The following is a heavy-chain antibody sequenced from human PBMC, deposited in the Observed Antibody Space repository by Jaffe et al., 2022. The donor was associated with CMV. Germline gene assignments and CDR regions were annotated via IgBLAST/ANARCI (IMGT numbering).Heavy chain of an antibody. J-gene: IGHJ4*02. CDR2: IRSKSYGATT. CDR3: SRIRTVDGTDPPIL. V-gene: IGHV3-49*05. D-gene: IGHD6-19*01. CDR1: GFNFGDYA. Sequence: EVQLVESGGGLVKPGRSLRLSCTGLGFNFGDYAVTWFRQAPGQGPEWVGLIRSKSYGATTENAASMKGRFSISRDDSKSIAYLQMNNLKAEDTAVYYCSRIRTVDGTDPPILWGQGTLVTVSS.